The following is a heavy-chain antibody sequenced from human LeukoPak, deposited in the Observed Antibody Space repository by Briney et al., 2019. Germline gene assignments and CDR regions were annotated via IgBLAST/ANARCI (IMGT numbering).Heavy chain of an antibody. V-gene: IGHV3-23*01. D-gene: IGHD3-22*01. CDR3: ARVVVGYDSSGYYYEDFDY. J-gene: IGHJ4*02. CDR1: GFTFSNYA. CDR2: ISGGGDYT. Sequence: GGSLRLSCAASGFTFSNYAMTWVRQTPGKGLEWVSVISGGGDYTYYADSVKGRFTISRDNAKNSLYLQMNSLRDEDTAVYYCARVVVGYDSSGYYYEDFDYWGQGTLVTVSS.